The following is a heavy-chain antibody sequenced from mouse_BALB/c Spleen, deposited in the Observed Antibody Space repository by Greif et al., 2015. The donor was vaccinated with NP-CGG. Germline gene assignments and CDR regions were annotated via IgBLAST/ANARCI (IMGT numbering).Heavy chain of an antibody. CDR2: IWGDGST. D-gene: IGHD1-1*01. CDR1: GFSLTGYG. Sequence: VHLVESGPGLVAPSQSLSITCTVSGFSLTGYGVNWVRQPPGKGLEWLGMIWGDGSTDYNSALKSRLSISKDNSKSXVFVKRNSVQTDDTARYDWDREGFIRVEFYSMDYWGQGTAVTVS. V-gene: IGHV2-6-7*01. CDR3: DREGFIRVEFYSMDY. J-gene: IGHJ4*01.